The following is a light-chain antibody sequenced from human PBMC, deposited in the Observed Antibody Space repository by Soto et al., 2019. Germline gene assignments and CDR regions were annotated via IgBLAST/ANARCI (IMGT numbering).Light chain of an antibody. CDR2: KAS. CDR1: QSISNC. Sequence: DIQVTQSPSTLSASVGDRVTIACRASQSISNCLAWYQQKPGKAPKVLIYKASSVESGVPSRFSGSGSGTDFTLTSRRLQTEDSATYYCQQYGANYPWTFGQGTKVEIK. CDR3: QQYGANYPWT. J-gene: IGKJ1*01. V-gene: IGKV1-5*03.